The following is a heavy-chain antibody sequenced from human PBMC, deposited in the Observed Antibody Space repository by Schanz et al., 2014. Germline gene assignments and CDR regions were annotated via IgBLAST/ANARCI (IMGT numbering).Heavy chain of an antibody. J-gene: IGHJ6*02. CDR1: GFTVSSNH. D-gene: IGHD3-10*01. Sequence: QEQLVESGGGLVKPGGSLRLSCAVSGFTVSSNHMSWVRQPPGKGLEWVSYISSSGTTIYYADSVKGRFTISRDNAKNSLFLQMNSLRVEDTAVYYCARLPVGYGSGIWDVWGQGTSXTVSS. CDR3: ARLPVGYGSGIWDV. CDR2: ISSSGTTI. V-gene: IGHV3-11*04.